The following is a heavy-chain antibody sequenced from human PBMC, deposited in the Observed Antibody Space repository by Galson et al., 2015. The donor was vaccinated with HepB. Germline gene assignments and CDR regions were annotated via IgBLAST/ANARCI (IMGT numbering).Heavy chain of an antibody. CDR3: TRDFAEMATAY. CDR1: GFTFSDYR. D-gene: IGHD5-24*01. V-gene: IGHV3-48*02. J-gene: IGHJ4*02. CDR2: ISRSSIVI. Sequence: SLRLSCAVSGFTFSDYRMNWVRQAPGKGLEWISYISRSSIVIYYADFVKGRFTISRDNAKNLLYLQMNSLTDEDTAVYYCTRDFAEMATAYWGQGTMVTVSS.